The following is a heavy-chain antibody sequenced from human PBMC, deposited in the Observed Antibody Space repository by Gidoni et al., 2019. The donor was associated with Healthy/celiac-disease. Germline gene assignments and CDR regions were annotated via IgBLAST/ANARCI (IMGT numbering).Heavy chain of an antibody. CDR1: GFTFSSYS. Sequence: EVQLVESGGGLVKTGGSLRLSCAASGFTFSSYSMNWVRQAPGKGLEWVSSISSSSSYIYYADSVKGRFTISRDNAKNSLYLQMNSLRAEDTAVYYCARVVSSRNWYFDLWGRGTLVTVSS. CDR3: ARVVSSRNWYFDL. CDR2: ISSSSSYI. D-gene: IGHD6-6*01. J-gene: IGHJ2*01. V-gene: IGHV3-21*01.